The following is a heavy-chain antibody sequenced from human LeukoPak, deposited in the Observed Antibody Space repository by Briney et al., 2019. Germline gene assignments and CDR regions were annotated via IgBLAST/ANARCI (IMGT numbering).Heavy chain of an antibody. Sequence: GGCLRLSCAASGFTFSSYSINWVRQAPGKGLGWVSSISSSSSYIYYADSVKGRSTISRDNAKNSLYLQMNSLRAEDTAVYYCASGTDYDFWSGYPPSFDYWGQGTLVTVSS. D-gene: IGHD3-3*01. CDR3: ASGTDYDFWSGYPPSFDY. CDR2: ISSSSSYI. J-gene: IGHJ4*02. V-gene: IGHV3-21*01. CDR1: GFTFSSYS.